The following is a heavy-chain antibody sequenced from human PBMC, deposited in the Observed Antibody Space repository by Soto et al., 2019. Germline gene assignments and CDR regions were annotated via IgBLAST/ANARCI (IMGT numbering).Heavy chain of an antibody. CDR2: IYYSGST. V-gene: IGHV4-59*01. CDR1: GGSISGYY. CDR3: ARVLGVGRDWFDP. D-gene: IGHD3-16*01. J-gene: IGHJ5*02. Sequence: QVQLQESGPGLVKPSETLSPTCSVSGGSISGYYWSWIRQPPGKGLEWIGYIYYSGSTNYNPSLKSRVTISVDTSKNQFSLKLSSVTAADTAVYYCARVLGVGRDWFDPWGQGTLVTVSS.